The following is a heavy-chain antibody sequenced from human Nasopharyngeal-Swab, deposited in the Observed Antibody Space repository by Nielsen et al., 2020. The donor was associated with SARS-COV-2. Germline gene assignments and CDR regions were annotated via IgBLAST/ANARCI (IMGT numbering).Heavy chain of an antibody. J-gene: IGHJ6*02. CDR1: GFTFSSYA. D-gene: IGHD6-13*01. CDR2: ISYDGSKK. CDR3: ARDQGSSWYTYYYYYGMDV. V-gene: IGHV3-30-3*01. Sequence: GESLKISCAASGFTFSSYAMHWVRQAPGKGLEWVAVISYDGSKKYYADSVKGRFTISRDNSKNTLYLQMNSLRAEDTAVYYCARDQGSSWYTYYYYYGMDVWGRGTTVTVPS.